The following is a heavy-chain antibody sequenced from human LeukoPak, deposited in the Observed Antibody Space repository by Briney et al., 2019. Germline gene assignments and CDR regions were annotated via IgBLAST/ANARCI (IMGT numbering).Heavy chain of an antibody. CDR3: ARVGDYYDSREYYFDY. CDR2: IYYSGST. CDR1: GGSISSSSYY. J-gene: IGHJ4*02. D-gene: IGHD3-22*01. Sequence: SETLSLTCTVSGGSISSSSYYWGWIRQPPGKGLEWIGSIYYSGSTYYNPSLKSRVTISVDTSKNQFSLKLSSVTAADTAVYYCARVGDYYDSREYYFDYWGQGTLVTVSS. V-gene: IGHV4-39*01.